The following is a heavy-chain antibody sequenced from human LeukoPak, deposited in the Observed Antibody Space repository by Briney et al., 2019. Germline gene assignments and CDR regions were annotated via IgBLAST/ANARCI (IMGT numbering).Heavy chain of an antibody. J-gene: IGHJ4*02. CDR2: IYYSGST. CDR1: GGSISSYY. D-gene: IGHD6-19*01. CDR3: ASINLSGWYLFDY. V-gene: IGHV4-59*01. Sequence: SATLSLTCTVSGGSISSYYCSWIRHPPGKGLEWIGYIYYSGSTNYNPSLKTRVTISVDTSKNQFSLKLSSVTAADTAVYYCASINLSGWYLFDYWGQGTLVTVSS.